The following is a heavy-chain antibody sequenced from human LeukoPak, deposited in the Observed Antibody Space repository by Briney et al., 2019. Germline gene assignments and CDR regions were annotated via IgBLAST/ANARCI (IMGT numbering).Heavy chain of an antibody. V-gene: IGHV3-7*03. CDR1: GFTFSSFW. D-gene: IGHD3-10*01. J-gene: IGHJ4*02. Sequence: HPEGSLRLSCAVSGFTFSSFWMTWVRQAPGKGLEWVANIKQDGREKYYVDSVKGRFTISRDNAKNSLYLEMNSLRVEDTAVYHCARGAGAIDDWGQGILVIVSS. CDR2: IKQDGREK. CDR3: ARGAGAIDD.